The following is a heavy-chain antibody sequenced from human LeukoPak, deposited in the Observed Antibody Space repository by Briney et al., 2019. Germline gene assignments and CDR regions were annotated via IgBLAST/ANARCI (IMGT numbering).Heavy chain of an antibody. CDR3: ARERRGPSYFDY. Sequence: LETLSLTCAVYGGSFSGYYWSWIRQPPGKGVEWIGYIYYSGSTKYNPSLRSRVTISVDTSKNQFSLKLSSVTAADTAVYYCARERRGPSYFDYWGQGTLVTVSS. CDR2: IYYSGST. CDR1: GGSFSGYY. V-gene: IGHV4-59*01. J-gene: IGHJ4*02.